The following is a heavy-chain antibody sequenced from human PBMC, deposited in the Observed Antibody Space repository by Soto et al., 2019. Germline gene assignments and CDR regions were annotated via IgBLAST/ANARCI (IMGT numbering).Heavy chain of an antibody. V-gene: IGHV5-51*01. J-gene: IGHJ6*02. CDR3: ARDGEMTTVMSEHYYYYYGMDV. CDR2: IYPGDSDT. D-gene: IGHD4-4*01. CDR1: GYSFTSYW. Sequence: PGESLKISCKGSGYSFTSYWIGWVRQMPGKGLEWMGIIYPGDSDTRYSPSFQGQVTISADKSISTAYLQWSSLKASDTAMYYCARDGEMTTVMSEHYYYYYGMDVWGQGTTVTVSS.